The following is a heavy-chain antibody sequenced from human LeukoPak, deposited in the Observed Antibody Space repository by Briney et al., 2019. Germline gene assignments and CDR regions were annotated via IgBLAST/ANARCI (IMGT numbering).Heavy chain of an antibody. CDR1: GGSISSYY. D-gene: IGHD2-15*01. Sequence: PSETLSLTCTVSGGSISSYYWSWIRQPAGKGLEWIGRIYTSGSSNYNPSLKSRVTMSVATSKNHFSLKLTSVTAADTAVYYCARESRLVVVAATPTTRFDPWGQGTLVTVSS. V-gene: IGHV4-4*07. J-gene: IGHJ5*02. CDR3: ARESRLVVVAATPTTRFDP. CDR2: IYTSGSS.